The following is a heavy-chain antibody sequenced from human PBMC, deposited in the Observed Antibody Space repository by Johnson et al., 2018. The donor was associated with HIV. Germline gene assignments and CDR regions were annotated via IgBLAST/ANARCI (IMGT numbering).Heavy chain of an antibody. J-gene: IGHJ3*02. Sequence: QVQLLESGGGVFQPGRSLRLSCAASGFTFSQFAMLWVRQAPCTGLEWVAIISYDGTKKYSTDSVRGRFTISRDNSRNTLFLQMNSLRAEDTGVYYCVRRFYDSSAFDIWGQGTLVTVSS. D-gene: IGHD3-22*01. V-gene: IGHV3-30*04. CDR3: VRRFYDSSAFDI. CDR1: GFTFSQFA. CDR2: ISYDGTKK.